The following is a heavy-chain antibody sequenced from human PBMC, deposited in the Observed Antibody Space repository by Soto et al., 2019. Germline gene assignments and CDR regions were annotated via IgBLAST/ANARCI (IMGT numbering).Heavy chain of an antibody. Sequence: QVQLVQSGAEVKKPGSSVKVSCKASGGIFSTYAISWLRQAPGQGLEWMGGIIPIFGTPNYAQRFQGRVTIPADESTSTAYMELSRRRSEDTAVYYCARDRDDYGSGNYYNRIDFWGQGTLVTVSS. J-gene: IGHJ4*02. D-gene: IGHD3-10*01. CDR1: GGIFSTYA. V-gene: IGHV1-69*01. CDR3: ARDRDDYGSGNYYNRIDF. CDR2: IIPIFGTP.